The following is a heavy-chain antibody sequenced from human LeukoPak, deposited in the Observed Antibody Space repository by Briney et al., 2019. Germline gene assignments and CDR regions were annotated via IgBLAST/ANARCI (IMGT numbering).Heavy chain of an antibody. Sequence: PGGSLTVSCAPSGFTVSSDYMTWVRQAPGKGLEWVSVTYPAGNTFYADSVKGRFTISRDNSKNTLFLQMNSLRVEDTAVYYCVIGSLWKLSRFDYWGQGTLVIVSS. V-gene: IGHV3-53*01. D-gene: IGHD3-3*01. CDR2: TYPAGNT. J-gene: IGHJ4*02. CDR3: VIGSLWKLSRFDY. CDR1: GFTVSSDY.